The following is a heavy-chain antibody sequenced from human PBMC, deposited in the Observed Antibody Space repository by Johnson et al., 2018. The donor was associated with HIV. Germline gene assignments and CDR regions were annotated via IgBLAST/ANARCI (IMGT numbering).Heavy chain of an antibody. CDR2: ISYDGSNK. Sequence: QMLLVESGGGVVQPGRSLRLSCAASGFTFSASAMHWVRQAPGKGLEWVAVISYDGSNKYYADSVTGRFTISRDNSKNTLHLQMNSLNAEDTAMYYCARGPSAYCGGDCPGGAFDIWGQGTMVTVSS. J-gene: IGHJ3*02. CDR3: ARGPSAYCGGDCPGGAFDI. D-gene: IGHD2-21*02. CDR1: GFTFSASA. V-gene: IGHV3-30*14.